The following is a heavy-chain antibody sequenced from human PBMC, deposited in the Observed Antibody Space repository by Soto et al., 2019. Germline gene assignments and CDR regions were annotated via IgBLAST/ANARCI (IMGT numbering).Heavy chain of an antibody. CDR1: GFTFSHTW. CDR3: VSPLLKDLRTY. V-gene: IGHV3-15*07. Sequence: GGSLRLSCAASGFTFSHTWMNWVRQAPGRGLEWVGRIRSTTDGGTTDYAAPIKGRFTISRDDSKNTLYLQMNSLKTEDTAVYYCVSPLLKDLRTYWGQGTLVTVSS. J-gene: IGHJ4*02. D-gene: IGHD2-15*01. CDR2: IRSTTDGGTT.